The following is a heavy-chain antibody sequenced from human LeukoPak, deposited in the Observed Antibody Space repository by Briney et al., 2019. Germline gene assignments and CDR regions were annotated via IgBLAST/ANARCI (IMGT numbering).Heavy chain of an antibody. D-gene: IGHD3-10*01. V-gene: IGHV3-30*02. CDR1: GFTFSSYE. CDR2: IRYDGSNK. CDR3: AKDRSAFFDY. Sequence: QPGGSLRLSCAASGFTFSSYEMNWVRQAPGKGLEWVAFIRYDGSNKFYADSVKGRFTISRDNSKNTLYLQVNSLRADDTAVYYCAKDRSAFFDYWGQGTLVTVSS. J-gene: IGHJ4*02.